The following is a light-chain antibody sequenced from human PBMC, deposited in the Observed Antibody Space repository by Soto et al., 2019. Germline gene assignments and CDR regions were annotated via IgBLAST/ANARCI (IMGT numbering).Light chain of an antibody. V-gene: IGKV3-20*01. CDR2: GAS. J-gene: IGKJ4*01. CDR1: QSVRSNY. CDR3: QQYASSPLT. Sequence: EIVLTQSPGTLSLSSGERATLSCRASQSVRSNYLAWYQQKPGQPPRLLIYGASSRATGIPDRFGGSGSGTDFTLTISRLEPEDFAVYYCQQYASSPLTFGGGTKVEIK.